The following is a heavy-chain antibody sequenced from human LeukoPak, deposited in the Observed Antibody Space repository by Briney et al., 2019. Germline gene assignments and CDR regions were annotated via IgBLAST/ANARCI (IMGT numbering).Heavy chain of an antibody. CDR2: IYENGGTT. CDR3: ARGQNRWDCSSTSCYSFDP. V-gene: IGHV3-23*01. J-gene: IGHJ5*02. CDR1: GFTFRSHA. D-gene: IGHD2-2*01. Sequence: GGSLRLSCVGSGFTFRSHAMSWVRQAPEKGLEFVSGIYENGGTTYYADSVKGRFSISRDNAKNSLYLQMNSLRDEDTAVYYCARGQNRWDCSSTSCYSFDPWGQGTLVTVSS.